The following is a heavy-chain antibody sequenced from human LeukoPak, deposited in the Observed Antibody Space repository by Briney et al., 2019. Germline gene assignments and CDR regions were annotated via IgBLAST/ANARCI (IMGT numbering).Heavy chain of an antibody. CDR3: ARDELRSGAFDV. CDR2: ISGSGGTI. V-gene: IGHV3-48*03. D-gene: IGHD4-17*01. J-gene: IGHJ3*01. CDR1: GFTFRSYE. Sequence: GGTLRLSCAASGFTFRSYEMNWVRQAPGKRLEWVSYISGSGGTIYYGDSVKGRFTISRYNAKNSMYLQMNSLRAEDTAVYYCARDELRSGAFDVWGQGTMVTVSS.